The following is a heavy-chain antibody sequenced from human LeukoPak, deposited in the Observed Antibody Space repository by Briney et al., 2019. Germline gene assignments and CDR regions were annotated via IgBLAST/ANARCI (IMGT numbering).Heavy chain of an antibody. V-gene: IGHV3-30*02. J-gene: IGHJ4*02. Sequence: GGSLRLSCAASGFTFSSYGMHWVRQAPGKGLEWVAFIRYDGSNKYYADSVKGRFTISRDNSKNTLYLQMNSLRAEDTAVYYCARDLNYGDSPLGCWGQGTLVTVSS. D-gene: IGHD4/OR15-4a*01. CDR1: GFTFSSYG. CDR3: ARDLNYGDSPLGC. CDR2: IRYDGSNK.